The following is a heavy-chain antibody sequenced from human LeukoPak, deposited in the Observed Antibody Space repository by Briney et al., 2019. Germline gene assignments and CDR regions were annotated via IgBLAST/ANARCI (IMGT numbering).Heavy chain of an antibody. CDR2: ISNSGST. CDR1: GGSISSYF. CDR3: ARGRYCSGGSCLDY. D-gene: IGHD2-15*01. Sequence: SETLSLTCTVSGGSISSYFWSWIRQPPGKGLEWVAYISNSGSTNYNPSLKSRVTISVDTSKNQFSLKLTSVTSADTAVYYCARGRYCSGGSCLDYWGQGTLVTVS. J-gene: IGHJ4*02. V-gene: IGHV4-59*01.